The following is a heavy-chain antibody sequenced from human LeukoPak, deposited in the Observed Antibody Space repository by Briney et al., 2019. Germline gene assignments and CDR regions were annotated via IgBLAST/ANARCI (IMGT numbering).Heavy chain of an antibody. V-gene: IGHV3-23*01. CDR2: ITSGGSK. CDR3: AKLPDSSGYHYFDY. D-gene: IGHD3-22*01. CDR1: GFTFSSYT. J-gene: IGHJ4*02. Sequence: PGGSLRLSCAASGFTFSSYTMTWVRQAPGKGLEWVSGITSGGSKYYADSAKGRFTISRDNSKNSLYLQMNSLRAEDTAVYYCAKLPDSSGYHYFDYWGQGTLVTVSS.